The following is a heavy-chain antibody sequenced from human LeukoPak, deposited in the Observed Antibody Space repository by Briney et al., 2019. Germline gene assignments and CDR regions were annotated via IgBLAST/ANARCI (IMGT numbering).Heavy chain of an antibody. CDR2: ISSSGSTI. V-gene: IGHV3-48*04. CDR3: ARRSYYGDYWHYFDY. J-gene: IGHJ4*02. D-gene: IGHD4-17*01. CDR1: GFTFSTFA. Sequence: SGGSLRLSCAASGFTFSTFAMLWVRQAPGKGLEWVSYISSSGSTIHYADSVKGRFTISRDNAKNSLYLQMNSLRAEDTAVYYCARRSYYGDYWHYFDYWGQGTLVTVSS.